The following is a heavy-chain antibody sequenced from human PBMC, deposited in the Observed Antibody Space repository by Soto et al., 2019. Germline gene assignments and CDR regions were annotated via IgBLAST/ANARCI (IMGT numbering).Heavy chain of an antibody. V-gene: IGHV3-23*01. Sequence: EVQLLESGGGLVQPGGSLRLSCAASGFTFSSYAMSWVRQAPGTGLEWVSAISGSGGSTYYADSVKGRFTISRDNSKNTLYLQMNSLRAEDTAVYYCAKGDFDYGDYSYNWFDPWGQGTLVTVSS. D-gene: IGHD4-17*01. CDR3: AKGDFDYGDYSYNWFDP. J-gene: IGHJ5*02. CDR1: GFTFSSYA. CDR2: ISGSGGST.